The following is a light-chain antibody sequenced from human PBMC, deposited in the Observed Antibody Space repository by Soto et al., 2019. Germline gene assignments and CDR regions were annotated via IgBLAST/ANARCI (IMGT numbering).Light chain of an antibody. J-gene: IGKJ1*01. V-gene: IGKV3-20*01. CDR3: QQYGSSSWT. CDR2: ATS. CDR1: QSVSSSY. Sequence: EMVLTQSPGTLSLSPGERATLSCRASQSVSSSYLAWYQQKPGQPPRLVMYATSSRATGIPARFSGSGSGTDFTLTISRLEPEDFAVYYCQQYGSSSWTFSQGTKVDIK.